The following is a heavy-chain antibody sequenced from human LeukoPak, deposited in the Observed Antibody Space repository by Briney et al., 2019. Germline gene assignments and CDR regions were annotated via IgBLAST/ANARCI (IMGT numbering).Heavy chain of an antibody. CDR1: GGSISSSSYY. CDR3: ARQKGQYYDFWSGYYTAEFDY. J-gene: IGHJ4*02. CDR2: IYYSGST. D-gene: IGHD3-3*01. Sequence: SETLSLTCTVSGGSISSSSYYWGWIRQPPGKGLEWIGSIYYSGSTYYNPSLKSRVTISVDTSKSQFSLKLSSVTVADTAVYYCARQKGQYYDFWSGYYTAEFDYWGQGTLVTVSS. V-gene: IGHV4-39*01.